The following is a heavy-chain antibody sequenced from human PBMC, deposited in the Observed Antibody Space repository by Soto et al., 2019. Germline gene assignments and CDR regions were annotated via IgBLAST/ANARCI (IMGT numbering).Heavy chain of an antibody. CDR2: IKAKTSGATT. J-gene: IGHJ4*02. Sequence: NPGGSLRLSCAASGFTFSNAWMNWVRQAPGKGLEWVGRIKAKTSGATTGYAAPVKDRFTISRDDSKNTLHLQMNSLKTEDTALYFCCTEGSRYGYHAIDCWGQGTLVTVSS. CDR3: CTEGSRYGYHAIDC. V-gene: IGHV3-15*01. D-gene: IGHD5-18*01. CDR1: GFTFSNAW.